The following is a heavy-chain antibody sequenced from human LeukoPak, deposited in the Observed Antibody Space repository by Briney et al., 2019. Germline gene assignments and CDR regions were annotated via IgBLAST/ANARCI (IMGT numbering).Heavy chain of an antibody. D-gene: IGHD3-10*01. CDR3: AKDYGSGSYYPPRLDY. CDR1: GFTFSSYA. CDR2: ISGSGGST. Sequence: GGSLRLSCAASGFTFSSYAMSWDRQAPGKGLEWVSAISGSGGSTYYADSVKGRFTISRDNSKNPLYLQMNSLRAEDTAVYYCAKDYGSGSYYPPRLDYWGQGTLVTVSS. J-gene: IGHJ4*02. V-gene: IGHV3-23*01.